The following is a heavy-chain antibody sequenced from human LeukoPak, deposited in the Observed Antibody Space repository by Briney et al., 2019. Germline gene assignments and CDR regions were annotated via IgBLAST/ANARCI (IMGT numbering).Heavy chain of an antibody. CDR3: AKDSTEFYFEY. D-gene: IGHD1-1*01. V-gene: IGHV3-23*01. Sequence: GGSLRLSCAASGFTFSSYAMTWVRQAPGKGPEWVSTISTTGGSTYYTDSVKGRFTISRDNSNNTLYLQMNSLRAEDTALYYCAKDSTEFYFEYWGQGTLVTVSS. CDR2: ISTTGGST. J-gene: IGHJ4*02. CDR1: GFTFSSYA.